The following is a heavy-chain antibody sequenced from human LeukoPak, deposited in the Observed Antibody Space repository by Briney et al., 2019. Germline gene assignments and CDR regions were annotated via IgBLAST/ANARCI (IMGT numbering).Heavy chain of an antibody. CDR3: ARRAVGNSYYYYMDV. CDR2: MNPNSGNT. CDR1: GYTFTCYD. V-gene: IGHV1-8*03. J-gene: IGHJ6*03. D-gene: IGHD6-19*01. Sequence: GASVKVSCKASGYTFTCYDITWVRQVSGQGLEWMGWMNPNSGNTDYAQKFQGRVTITRNTSISTAYMELSSLRSEDTAVYYCARRAVGNSYYYYMDVWGKGTTVTVSS.